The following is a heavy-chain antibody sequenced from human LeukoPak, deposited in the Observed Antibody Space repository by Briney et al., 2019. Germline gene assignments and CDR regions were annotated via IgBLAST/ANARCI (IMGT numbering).Heavy chain of an antibody. CDR1: GDSVSSNSAS. CDR2: TYYRSKWNS. CDR3: ARDPDSSYEWGPFDP. V-gene: IGHV6-1*01. J-gene: IGHJ5*02. Sequence: PSQTLSLTCAISGDSVSSNSASWTWIRQSPSRGLEWLGRTYYRSKWNSDYAVSVKSRITINPDTSKNQFSLHLNSVTPEDTAVYYCARDPDSSYEWGPFDPWGQGTLVTVSS. D-gene: IGHD1-26*01.